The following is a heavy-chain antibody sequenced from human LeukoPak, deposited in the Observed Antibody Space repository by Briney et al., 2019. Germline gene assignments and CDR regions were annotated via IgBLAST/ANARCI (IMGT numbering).Heavy chain of an antibody. V-gene: IGHV5-51*01. D-gene: IGHD6-13*01. Sequence: GASLQISCKGSGYSFTSYWIGWVRPMPGRGRAWMGVIYPGDSDTSYSPSFQGQVTISADKSISTAYLQWSSLKASDTAMYYCARANRYSSSWYPFDYWGQGTLVTVSS. CDR1: GYSFTSYW. CDR3: ARANRYSSSWYPFDY. CDR2: IYPGDSDT. J-gene: IGHJ4*02.